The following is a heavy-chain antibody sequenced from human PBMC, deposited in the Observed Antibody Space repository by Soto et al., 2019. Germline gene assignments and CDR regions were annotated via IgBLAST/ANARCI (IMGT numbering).Heavy chain of an antibody. CDR2: INHSGST. Sequence: PSETLSLTCAVYGGSFSGYYWSWIRQPPGKGLEWIGEINHSGSTNYNPSLKSRVTISVDTSKNQFSLKLSSVTAADTAVYYCAREIPFCGGDCYLGRLDYCGQRTLVPVSS. J-gene: IGHJ4*02. CDR3: AREIPFCGGDCYLGRLDY. CDR1: GGSFSGYY. D-gene: IGHD2-21*02. V-gene: IGHV4-34*01.